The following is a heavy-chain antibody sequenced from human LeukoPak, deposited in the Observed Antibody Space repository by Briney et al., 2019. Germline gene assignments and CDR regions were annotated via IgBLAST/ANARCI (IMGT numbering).Heavy chain of an antibody. J-gene: IGHJ4*02. D-gene: IGHD5-18*01. CDR1: GFTFNDDY. CDR2: ISSSGSTI. V-gene: IGHV3-11*01. Sequence: GGSLRLSCAASGFTFNDDYMSWIRQAPGKGLEWVSYISSSGSTIYYGDSVKGSFTTSRDNAKKSVYLQMNSLRADDTAVYYCARTSVGYNYGYYFDYCGQGTLVTVSS. CDR3: ARTSVGYNYGYYFDY.